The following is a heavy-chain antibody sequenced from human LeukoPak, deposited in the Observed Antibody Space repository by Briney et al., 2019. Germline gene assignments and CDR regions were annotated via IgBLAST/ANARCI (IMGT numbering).Heavy chain of an antibody. Sequence: ASVKVSCKASGYTFTGYYMHWVRQAPGQGLEWMGWINPNSGGTNYAQKFQGRVTMTRDTSISTAYMELGRLRSDDTAVYYCARDRGYSYGYDFYYYYGMDVWGQGTTVTVSS. CDR1: GYTFTGYY. V-gene: IGHV1-2*02. J-gene: IGHJ6*02. D-gene: IGHD5-18*01. CDR2: INPNSGGT. CDR3: ARDRGYSYGYDFYYYYGMDV.